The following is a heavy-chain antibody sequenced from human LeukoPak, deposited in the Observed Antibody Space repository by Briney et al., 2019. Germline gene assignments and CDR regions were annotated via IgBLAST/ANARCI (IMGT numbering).Heavy chain of an antibody. D-gene: IGHD1-26*01. CDR2: IYYSGST. J-gene: IGHJ4*02. CDR1: GGSISSYY. V-gene: IGHV4-59*01. Sequence: PSETLSLTCTVSGGSISSYYWSWIRQPPGKGLEWIGYIYYSGSTNYNPSLKSRVTISVDTTKIQFSLKLNSVTAADTAVYYCARVGIVGATLGFDYWGQGTLVTVSS. CDR3: ARVGIVGATLGFDY.